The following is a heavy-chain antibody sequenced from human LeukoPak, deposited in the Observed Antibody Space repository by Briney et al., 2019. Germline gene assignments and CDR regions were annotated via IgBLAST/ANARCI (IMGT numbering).Heavy chain of an antibody. CDR1: GYTFTRYD. J-gene: IGHJ4*02. D-gene: IGHD3-22*01. CDR3: ARMAYYYDSSGYHTTYYFDY. V-gene: IGHV1-8*01. CDR2: MNPNSGNT. Sequence: ASVKVSCKASGYTFTRYDINWVRQAAGQGLEWMGWMNPNSGNTGYAQKFQGRVTMTRNTSISTAYMELSSLRSEDTAVYYCARMAYYYDSSGYHTTYYFDYWGQGTLVTVSS.